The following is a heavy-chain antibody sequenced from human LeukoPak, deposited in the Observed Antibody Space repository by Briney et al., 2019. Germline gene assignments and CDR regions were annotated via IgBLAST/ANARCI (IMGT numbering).Heavy chain of an antibody. D-gene: IGHD2-15*01. CDR3: GRLRRSRGHHVDFGI. Sequence: PSETLSLTCTVSGGSFSFYYWTWIRQPAGKRLEWIGRIYDNGTNNYSPSLEGRVTMSLDTSKKRFSLPQSSVTDADTDVYYCGRLRRSRGHHVDFGIWGKGIMVTVS. J-gene: IGHJ3*02. CDR1: GGSFSFYY. CDR2: IYDNGTN. V-gene: IGHV4-4*07.